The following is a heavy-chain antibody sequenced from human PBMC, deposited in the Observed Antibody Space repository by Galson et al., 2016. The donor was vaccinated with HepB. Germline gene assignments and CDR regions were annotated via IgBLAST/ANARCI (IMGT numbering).Heavy chain of an antibody. CDR1: GGSISGSSYH. V-gene: IGHV4-39*01. Sequence: SETLSLTCTVSGGSISGSSYHWGWIRQPPGRGLEWIGSMSFSGSTYYNPSLKSRVTMSVDSSKNQVSLNLRSVTAADTAVYYCARHQLYEDRSDYYFDKWGQGALVTVSS. CDR2: MSFSGST. CDR3: ARHQLYEDRSDYYFDK. J-gene: IGHJ4*02. D-gene: IGHD3-22*01.